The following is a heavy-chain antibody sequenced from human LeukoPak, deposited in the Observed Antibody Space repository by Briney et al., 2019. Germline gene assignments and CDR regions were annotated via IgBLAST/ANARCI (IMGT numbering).Heavy chain of an antibody. CDR1: GFSFSSHG. Sequence: GGSLRLSCAASGFSFSSHGMHWVRQAPGKGLEWVAVISFDGSDKYYADSVKGRFTISRDNSKNTLYVQMNSLRAEDTAVYYCAKGCRSGSICLLIDYWGQGTLVTVSS. J-gene: IGHJ4*02. D-gene: IGHD2-15*01. CDR2: ISFDGSDK. CDR3: AKGCRSGSICLLIDY. V-gene: IGHV3-30*18.